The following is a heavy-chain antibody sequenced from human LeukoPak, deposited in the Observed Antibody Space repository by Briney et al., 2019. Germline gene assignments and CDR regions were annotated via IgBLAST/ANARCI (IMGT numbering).Heavy chain of an antibody. V-gene: IGHV3-64D*06. CDR1: GFTFSSYA. CDR3: VKDETYYGSGSYYNGSDY. J-gene: IGHJ4*02. D-gene: IGHD3-10*01. CDR2: ISSNGGST. Sequence: PGGSLRLSCSASGFTFSSYAMHWVRQAPGKGLEYVSAISSNGGSTYYADSVKGRFTISRDNSKNTLYLQMSSLRAEDTAVYYCVKDETYYGSGSYYNGSDYWGQGTLVTVSS.